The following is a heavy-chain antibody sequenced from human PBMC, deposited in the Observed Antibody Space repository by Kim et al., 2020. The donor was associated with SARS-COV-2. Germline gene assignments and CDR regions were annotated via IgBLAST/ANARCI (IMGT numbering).Heavy chain of an antibody. CDR1: GFAFSCYA. V-gene: IGHV3-30-3*01. D-gene: IGHD3-10*01. J-gene: IGHJ6*04. CDR2: ISFDGSNK. Sequence: GGSLRLSCAASGFAFSCYALHWVRQAPAKGLEWVAVISFDGSNKFYADSVKGRFTISRDNSKNTLSLQMNGLRAEDTAVYYCVSEKYTGVDVWGKGTAVTVSA. CDR3: VSEKYTGVDV.